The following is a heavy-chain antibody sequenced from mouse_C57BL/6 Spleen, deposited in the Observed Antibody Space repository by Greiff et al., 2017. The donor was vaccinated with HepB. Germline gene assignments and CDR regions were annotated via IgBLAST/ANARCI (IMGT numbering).Heavy chain of an antibody. CDR1: GFTFSSYG. V-gene: IGHV5-6*01. Sequence: EVNVVESGGDLVKPGGSLKLSCAASGFTFSSYGMSWVRQTPDKRLEWVATISSGGSYTYYPDSVKGRFTISRDNAKNTLYLQMSSLKSEDTAMYYCAREEYYFDYWGQGTTLTVSS. CDR2: ISSGGSYT. J-gene: IGHJ2*01. CDR3: AREEYYFDY.